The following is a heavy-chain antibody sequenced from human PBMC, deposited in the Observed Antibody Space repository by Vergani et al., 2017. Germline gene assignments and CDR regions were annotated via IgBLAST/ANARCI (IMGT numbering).Heavy chain of an antibody. D-gene: IGHD6-13*01. Sequence: QVQLQQWGAGLLKPSETLSLTCAVYGGSFSGYYWSWIRQPPGKGLEWIGEINHSGSTNYNPSLKSRVTISVDTSKNQFSLKLSSVTAADTAVYYCAREEAAAGTLDYWGQGTLVTVSS. CDR1: GGSFSGYY. J-gene: IGHJ4*02. CDR2: INHSGST. CDR3: AREEAAAGTLDY. V-gene: IGHV4-34*01.